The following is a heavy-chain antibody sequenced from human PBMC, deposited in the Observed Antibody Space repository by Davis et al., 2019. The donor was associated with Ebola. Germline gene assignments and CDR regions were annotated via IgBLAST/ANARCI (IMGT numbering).Heavy chain of an antibody. CDR2: TNPDASEK. J-gene: IGHJ6*03. CDR1: QFNFTGAW. Sequence: PGGSLRLSCAGSQFNFTGAWMNWVRQAPGKGLEWVASTNPDASEKYYVDSARGRFTISRDNAKKSLYLQMNSLRAEDTAVYYCAKEWFGHLSRYMDVWGKGTTVTVPS. CDR3: AKEWFGHLSRYMDV. V-gene: IGHV3-7*01. D-gene: IGHD3-10*01.